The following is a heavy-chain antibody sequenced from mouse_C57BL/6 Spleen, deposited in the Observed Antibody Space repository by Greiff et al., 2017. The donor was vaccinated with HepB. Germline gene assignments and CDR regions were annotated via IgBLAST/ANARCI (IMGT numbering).Heavy chain of an antibody. D-gene: IGHD1-1*01. J-gene: IGHJ1*03. Sequence: EVQLQESGPGLVKPSPSLSLTCSVTGYSITSGYYWNWIRQFPGNKLEWMGYISYDGSNNYNPSLKNRISITRDTSKNQFFLKLNSVTTEDTATYYCARGTTDWYFDVWGTGTTVTVSS. V-gene: IGHV3-6*01. CDR1: GYSITSGYY. CDR3: ARGTTDWYFDV. CDR2: ISYDGSN.